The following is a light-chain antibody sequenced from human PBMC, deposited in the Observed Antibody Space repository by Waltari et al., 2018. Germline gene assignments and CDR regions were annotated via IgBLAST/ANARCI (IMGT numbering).Light chain of an antibody. CDR2: DVS. Sequence: QSALTQPASVSGSPGQSITISCTGTSRDVGGYNYVSWYQQHPGKAPKLMIYDVSKRPSGVSNRFSGFKSGNTASLTISGLQAEDEADYYCCSYAGSVVFGGGTKLTVL. V-gene: IGLV2-23*02. CDR3: CSYAGSVV. CDR1: SRDVGGYNY. J-gene: IGLJ2*01.